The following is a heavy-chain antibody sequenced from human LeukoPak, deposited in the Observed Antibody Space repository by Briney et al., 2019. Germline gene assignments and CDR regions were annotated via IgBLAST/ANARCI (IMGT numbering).Heavy chain of an antibody. CDR3: VRDPAYEYVWATYRPDVYLDY. CDR2: ISWNSGSI. Sequence: GRSLRLSCAASGFTVDDYAMHWVRQAPGKGLEWGSGISWNSGSIGYADSVKGRFTISRDNSKNTLYLQMNSLTPEATAVYSCVRDPAYEYVWATYRPDVYLDYWGQGTLVTVSP. CDR1: GFTVDDYA. V-gene: IGHV3-9*01. J-gene: IGHJ4*02. D-gene: IGHD3-16*02.